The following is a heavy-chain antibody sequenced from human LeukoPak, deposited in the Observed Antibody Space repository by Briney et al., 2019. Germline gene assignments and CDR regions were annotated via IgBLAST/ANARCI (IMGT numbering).Heavy chain of an antibody. J-gene: IGHJ6*02. D-gene: IGHD3-9*01. CDR2: IKQDGSEK. CDR3: AREEPITIFRRGMDV. CDR1: GFTFSSYW. V-gene: IGHV3-7*01. Sequence: GGSLRLSCAAPGFTFSSYWMSWVRQAPGKGLEWVANIKQDGSEKYYVDSVKGRFTISRDNAKNSLYLQMNSLRAEDTAVYYCAREEPITIFRRGMDVWGQGTTVTVSS.